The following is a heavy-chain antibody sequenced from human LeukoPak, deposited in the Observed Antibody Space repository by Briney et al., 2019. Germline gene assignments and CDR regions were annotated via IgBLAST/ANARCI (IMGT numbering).Heavy chain of an antibody. Sequence: PSETLSLTCAVSGGSISSSNWWSWVRQPPGKGLEWIGEIYHSGSTNYNPSLKRRVTISVDKSKNQFSLELSSVTAADTAVYYCAGYGDFWYFDLWGRGTLVTVSS. CDR3: AGYGDFWYFDL. D-gene: IGHD4-17*01. J-gene: IGHJ2*01. V-gene: IGHV4-4*02. CDR2: IYHSGST. CDR1: GGSISSSNW.